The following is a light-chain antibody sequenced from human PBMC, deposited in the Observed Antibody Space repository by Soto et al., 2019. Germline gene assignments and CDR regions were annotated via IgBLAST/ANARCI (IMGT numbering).Light chain of an antibody. CDR2: DAS. V-gene: IGKV3-15*01. J-gene: IGKJ4*01. CDR3: QQCRNWPLT. Sequence: EIVMTQSPATLSVSPGEEATLSCKASQKVYNNLAWYQQRPGQPPRLLIYDASTRATGISARFSGSGYGTEFTLTISSLQSEDFAVYFCQQCRNWPLTFGGGTKVEIK. CDR1: QKVYNN.